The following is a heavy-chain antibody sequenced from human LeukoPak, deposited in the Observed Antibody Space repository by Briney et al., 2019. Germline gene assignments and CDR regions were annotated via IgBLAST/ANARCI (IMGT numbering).Heavy chain of an antibody. CDR1: GYTFTSFG. V-gene: IGHV1-18*04. Sequence: ASVKVSCKASGYTFTSFGISWVRQAPGQGLEWMGSSSPYNGNTKYTERLQGRVIMTTDTSTRTAYMELRSLRSDDTAVFYCARDQYDYTWGSYRPYFDSRGQGTLVTVSS. CDR3: ARDQYDYTWGSYRPYFDS. CDR2: SSPYNGNT. J-gene: IGHJ4*02. D-gene: IGHD3-16*02.